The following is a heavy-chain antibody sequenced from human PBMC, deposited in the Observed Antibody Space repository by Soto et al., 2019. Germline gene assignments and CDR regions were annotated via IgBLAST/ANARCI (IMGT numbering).Heavy chain of an antibody. CDR3: AKDLAKGGGSAGFDY. D-gene: IGHD1-26*01. CDR1: GYTFTVYY. CDR2: INPKSGGT. Sequence: ASVKVSCKASGYTFTVYYMHWVRQAPGQGLAWMGWINPKSGGTMYPQKFQGRVTMTCDTSSSTAYMALTRLRSDDTAVYYCAKDLAKGGGSAGFDYWGQGTLVTVSS. V-gene: IGHV1-2*02. J-gene: IGHJ4*02.